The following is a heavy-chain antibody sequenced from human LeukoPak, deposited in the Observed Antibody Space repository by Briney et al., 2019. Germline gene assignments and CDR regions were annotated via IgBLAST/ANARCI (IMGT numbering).Heavy chain of an antibody. D-gene: IGHD1-26*01. Sequence: TGGSLRLSCAASGFTFSSYSMNWVRQAPGKGLEWVSSISSSSSYIYYADSVKGRFTISRDNAKNSLYLQMNSLRAEDTAVYYCAREWAVGATVDYWGQGTLVTVSS. J-gene: IGHJ4*02. CDR2: ISSSSSYI. CDR1: GFTFSSYS. V-gene: IGHV3-21*01. CDR3: AREWAVGATVDY.